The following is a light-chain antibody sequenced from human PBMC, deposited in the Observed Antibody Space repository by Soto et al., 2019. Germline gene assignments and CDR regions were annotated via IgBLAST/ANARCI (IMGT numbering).Light chain of an antibody. J-gene: IGKJ1*01. V-gene: IGKV1-5*01. CDR2: DAS. CDR3: MQYISXSWT. CDR1: RSISDW. Sequence: DIQMTQSPSSLSPSVGDMVTITCRASRSISDWLARYQQKPGKAPELLMFDASNLKSGVSSRLSGSGSGTELTLTISRLQPDDVATYYSMQYISXSWTCGQWTKV.